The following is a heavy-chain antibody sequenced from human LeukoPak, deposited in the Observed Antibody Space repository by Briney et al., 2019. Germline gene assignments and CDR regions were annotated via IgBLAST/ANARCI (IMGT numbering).Heavy chain of an antibody. CDR1: GYSISSGYY. D-gene: IGHD5-18*01. CDR3: ARGGHSYGLGSFDY. V-gene: IGHV4-38-2*02. Sequence: SETLSLTCTVSGYSISSGYYWGWIRQPPGKGLEWIGIIYHSGSTYYNPSLKSRVTISVDTSKNQFSLKLSSVTAADTAVYYCARGGHSYGLGSFDYWGQGTLVTVSS. CDR2: IYHSGST. J-gene: IGHJ4*02.